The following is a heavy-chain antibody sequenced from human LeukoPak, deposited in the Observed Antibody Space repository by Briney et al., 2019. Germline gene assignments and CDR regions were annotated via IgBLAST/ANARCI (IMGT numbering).Heavy chain of an antibody. Sequence: GASVKVSCKASGYTFTSYYMHWVRQAPGQGLEWMGIINPSGGSTSYAQKFQGRVTMTRDTSTSTVYMELSSLRSEDTAVYYCARGCIVVVPAAVNRAHNWFDPWGQGTPVTVSS. CDR1: GYTFTSYY. D-gene: IGHD2-2*01. CDR2: INPSGGST. V-gene: IGHV1-46*01. CDR3: ARGCIVVVPAAVNRAHNWFDP. J-gene: IGHJ5*02.